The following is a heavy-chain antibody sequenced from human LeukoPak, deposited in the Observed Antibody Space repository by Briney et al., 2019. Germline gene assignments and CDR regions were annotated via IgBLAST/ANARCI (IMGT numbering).Heavy chain of an antibody. CDR3: AKDGDGHYDFLNY. CDR1: GFTFSSYG. Sequence: SGGSLRLSCAASGFTFSSYGMHWVRQAPGKGLEWVAFIRYDGSNKYYADSVKGRFTISRDNSKNTLYLQMNSLRAEDTAVYYCAKDGDGHYDFLNYWGQGTLVTVSS. V-gene: IGHV3-30*02. CDR2: IRYDGSNK. J-gene: IGHJ4*02. D-gene: IGHD3-9*01.